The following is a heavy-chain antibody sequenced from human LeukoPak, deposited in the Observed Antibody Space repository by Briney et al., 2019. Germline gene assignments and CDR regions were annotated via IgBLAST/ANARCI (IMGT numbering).Heavy chain of an antibody. D-gene: IGHD3-22*01. CDR1: GGSISSSSYY. J-gene: IGHJ5*02. CDR3: ASGGSPYYYDSSGYYPRPFDP. CDR2: IYYSGST. V-gene: IGHV4-39*01. Sequence: PSETLSLTCTVSGGSISSSSYYWGWIRQPPGKGLEWIGSIYYSGSTYYNPSLKSRVTISVDTSKNQFSLKLSSVTAAETAVYYCASGGSPYYYDSSGYYPRPFDPWGQGTLVTVSS.